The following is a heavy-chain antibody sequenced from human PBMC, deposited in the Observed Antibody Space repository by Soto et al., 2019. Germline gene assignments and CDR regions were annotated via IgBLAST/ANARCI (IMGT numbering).Heavy chain of an antibody. J-gene: IGHJ4*02. CDR3: ARETGHSNPFDF. CDR2: VYQTVST. Sequence: ETLSLTCTVSGYSISNGYYWAWIRQSPGKGLEWIGSVYQTVSTSYNPSLESRVTILVDIAKNHFSLRLNSVTAADTAVYFCARETGHSNPFDFWGPGMLVTVSS. CDR1: GYSISNGYY. D-gene: IGHD4-4*01. V-gene: IGHV4-38-2*02.